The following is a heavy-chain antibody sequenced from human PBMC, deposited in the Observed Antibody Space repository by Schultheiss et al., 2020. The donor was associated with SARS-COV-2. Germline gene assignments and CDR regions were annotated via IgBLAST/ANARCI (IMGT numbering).Heavy chain of an antibody. D-gene: IGHD3-22*01. Sequence: GGSLRLSCAASGFTFSSYGMHWVRQAPGKGLEWVAVISYDGSNKYYADSVKGRFTISRDNSKNTLYLQMNSLRAEDTAVYYCTTAPYYYDSSGYYYYWGQGTLVTVSS. V-gene: IGHV3-30*03. J-gene: IGHJ4*02. CDR2: ISYDGSNK. CDR3: TTAPYYYDSSGYYYY. CDR1: GFTFSSYG.